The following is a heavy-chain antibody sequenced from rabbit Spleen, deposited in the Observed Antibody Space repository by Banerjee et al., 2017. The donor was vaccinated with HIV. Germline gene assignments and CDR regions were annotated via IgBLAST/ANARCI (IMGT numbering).Heavy chain of an antibody. CDR1: GVSFSGNSY. CDR3: ARASNNYGEFDL. CDR2: IDTGSSGFT. D-gene: IGHD6-1*01. V-gene: IGHV1S40*01. Sequence: QSLEESGGDLVKPGASLTLTCIASGVSFSGNSYMCWVRQAPGKGLEWIACIDTGSSGFTYYASWAKGRFTITKTSSTTVTLQMTSLSAADSATYFCARASNNYGEFDLWGPGTLVTVS. J-gene: IGHJ4*01.